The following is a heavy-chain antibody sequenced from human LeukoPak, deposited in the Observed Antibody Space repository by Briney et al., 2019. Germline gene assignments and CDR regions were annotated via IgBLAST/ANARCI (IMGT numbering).Heavy chain of an antibody. J-gene: IGHJ4*02. D-gene: IGHD2-21*01. V-gene: IGHV3-7*03. CDR1: EFTFSSYW. CDR2: IRQDGSQK. Sequence: PGGSLRLSSAASEFTFSSYWMSWVRQAPGKGLDWVANIRQDGSQKYYVDSVKGRFTISRDNAKNSLYLQMNSLRVEDTAVYYCARLGLPDYWGQGTLVTVSS. CDR3: ARLGLPDY.